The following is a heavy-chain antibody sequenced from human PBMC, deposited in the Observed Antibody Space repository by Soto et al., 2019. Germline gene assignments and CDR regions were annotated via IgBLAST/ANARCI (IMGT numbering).Heavy chain of an antibody. J-gene: IGHJ5*02. CDR2: IYYSGST. V-gene: IGHV4-31*03. CDR1: GGSISSGGYY. CDR3: ARDFRYCSGCSCYGAWFDP. D-gene: IGHD2-15*01. Sequence: SETLSLTCTVSGGSISSGGYYWSWIRQHPGKGLEWIGYIYYSGSTYYNPSLKSRVTISVDTSKNQFSLKLSSVTAADTAVYYCARDFRYCSGCSCYGAWFDPWGQGTLVTVSS.